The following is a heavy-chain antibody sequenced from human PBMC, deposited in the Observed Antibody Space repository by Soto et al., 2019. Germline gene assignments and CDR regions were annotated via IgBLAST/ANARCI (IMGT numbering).Heavy chain of an antibody. CDR2: FDPEDGET. CDR1: GYTLTELS. Sequence: ASLKVSCNVSGYTLTELSMHWVRQAPGKGLEWMGGFDPEDGETIYAQKFQGRVTMTEDTSTDTAYMELSSLRSEDTAVYYCATTPLAYDILTGFGYWGQGTLVTVSS. CDR3: ATTPLAYDILTGFGY. V-gene: IGHV1-24*01. D-gene: IGHD3-9*01. J-gene: IGHJ4*02.